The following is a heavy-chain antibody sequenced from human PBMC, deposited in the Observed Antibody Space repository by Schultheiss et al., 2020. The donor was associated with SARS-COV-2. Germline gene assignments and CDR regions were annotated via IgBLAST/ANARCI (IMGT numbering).Heavy chain of an antibody. V-gene: IGHV3-48*04. J-gene: IGHJ4*02. D-gene: IGHD6-19*01. CDR3: ARDLIAVSGIPFDS. CDR1: GFTFSSYS. Sequence: GESLKISCAASGFTFSSYSMNWVRQAPGKGLEWVSYISSSSSTIYYADSVKGRFTISRDNAKNSLYLQMNSLRAEDTAVYYCARDLIAVSGIPFDSWGQGTLVTVSS. CDR2: ISSSSSTI.